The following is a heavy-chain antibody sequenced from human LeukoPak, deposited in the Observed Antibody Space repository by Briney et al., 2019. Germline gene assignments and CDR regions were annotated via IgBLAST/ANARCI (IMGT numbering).Heavy chain of an antibody. V-gene: IGHV3-23*01. CDR2: ISGSGGST. CDR1: GFTFSISA. D-gene: IGHD1-26*01. Sequence: PGGSLRLSCAASGFTFSISAMSWVRQAPGKGLEWVSSISGSGGSTYYADSVKGRFTISRDNSKNTLYLQMNSLRADDTAVYYCAREKVGAFRYWGQGTLVTVSS. J-gene: IGHJ4*02. CDR3: AREKVGAFRY.